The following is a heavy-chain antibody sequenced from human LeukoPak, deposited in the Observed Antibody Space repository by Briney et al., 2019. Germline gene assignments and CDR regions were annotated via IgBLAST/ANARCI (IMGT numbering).Heavy chain of an antibody. V-gene: IGHV3-30*04. CDR3: ARINDQLERRRDY. D-gene: IGHD1-1*01. CDR2: ISYDGSNK. Sequence: GGSLRLSCAASGFTISSYAMHWVRQAPGKGLEWVAVISYDGSNKYYADSVKGRFTISRDNSKNTLYLQMNSLRAEDTAVYYCARINDQLERRRDYWGQGTLVTVSS. J-gene: IGHJ4*02. CDR1: GFTISSYA.